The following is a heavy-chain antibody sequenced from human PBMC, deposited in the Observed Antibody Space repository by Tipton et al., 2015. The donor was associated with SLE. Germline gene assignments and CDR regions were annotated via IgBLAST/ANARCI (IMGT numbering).Heavy chain of an antibody. Sequence: TLSLTCTVSGGFIGRSTYYWSWIRQLPGKGLEWIGYIHDSGSTYYNPSLQSRANISPGTSASQFSLHLTSVTAADTAVYYCARVAGDRYLGRFECWGRGTLVSVSS. D-gene: IGHD2-21*02. CDR1: GGFIGRSTYY. J-gene: IGHJ2*01. V-gene: IGHV4-31*03. CDR2: IHDSGST. CDR3: ARVAGDRYLGRFEC.